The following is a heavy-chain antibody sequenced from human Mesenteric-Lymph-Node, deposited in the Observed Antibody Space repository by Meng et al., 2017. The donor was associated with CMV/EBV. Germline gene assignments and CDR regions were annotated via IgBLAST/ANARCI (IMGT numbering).Heavy chain of an antibody. CDR1: GFTFSSYG. J-gene: IGHJ4*02. Sequence: GGSLRLSCAASGFTFSSYGMHWVRQAPGKGLEWVAFIRYDGSNKYYADSVKGRFTISRDNAKNSLYLQMNSLRAEDTAVYYCARARYFDLKYYFDYWGQGTLVTVSS. CDR2: IRYDGSNK. CDR3: ARARYFDLKYYFDY. V-gene: IGHV3-30*02. D-gene: IGHD3-9*01.